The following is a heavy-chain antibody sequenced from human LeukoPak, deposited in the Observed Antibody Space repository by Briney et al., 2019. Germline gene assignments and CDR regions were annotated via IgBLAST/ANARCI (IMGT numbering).Heavy chain of an antibody. Sequence: SVKVSCKASGGTFSSYAISWVRQAPGQGLEWMGGIIPIFGTANYAQKFQGRVTTTTDESTSTAYMELSSLRSEDTAVYYCARRERGSDAFDIWGQGTMVTVSS. CDR2: IIPIFGTA. D-gene: IGHD1-26*01. V-gene: IGHV1-69*05. CDR3: ARRERGSDAFDI. J-gene: IGHJ3*02. CDR1: GGTFSSYA.